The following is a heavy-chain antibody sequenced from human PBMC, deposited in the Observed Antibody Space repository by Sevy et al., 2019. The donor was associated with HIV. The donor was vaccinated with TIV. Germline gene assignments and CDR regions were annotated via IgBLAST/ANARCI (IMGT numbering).Heavy chain of an antibody. CDR3: ARDVDTPFVRCFDS. CDR2: ISSSSRTI. J-gene: IGHJ4*02. D-gene: IGHD5-18*01. CDR1: GLTFISDS. Sequence: GGSLRLSCVVSGLTFISDSMNWVRQAPGKGLEWLAYISSSSRTIYYADSVEGRFTISRDNDKKSVFLQMNNLRDEDSATYYCARDVDTPFVRCFDSWGQGTLVTVSS. V-gene: IGHV3-48*02.